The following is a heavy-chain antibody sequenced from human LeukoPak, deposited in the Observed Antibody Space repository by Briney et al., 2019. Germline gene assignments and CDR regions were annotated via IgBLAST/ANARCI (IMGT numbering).Heavy chain of an antibody. CDR3: ARVRCSGGSCYYFDY. D-gene: IGHD2-15*01. V-gene: IGHV1-18*04. CDR1: GYTFTGYY. CDR2: ISGYNGNI. Sequence: ASVKVSCKASGYTFTGYYMHWVRQAPGQGLEWMGWISGYNGNINYAQKLQGRATMTTDTSTSTAYMELRSLISDDTAVYYCARVRCSGGSCYYFDYWGQGTQVVVSS. J-gene: IGHJ4*02.